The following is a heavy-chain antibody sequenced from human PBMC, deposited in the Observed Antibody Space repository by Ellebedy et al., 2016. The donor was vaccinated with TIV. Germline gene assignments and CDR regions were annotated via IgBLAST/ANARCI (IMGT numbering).Heavy chain of an antibody. Sequence: SETLSLTCTVSGGSISSPNYYWGWIRQPPGKGLEWIGSIYYSGSTNYNPFLKSRVTIFVDTSKNHLSLKLSSVTAADTAVYYCARPGMPLLFDAFDIWGQGTMVTVSS. CDR1: GGSISSPNYY. J-gene: IGHJ3*02. V-gene: IGHV4-39*02. CDR2: IYYSGST. CDR3: ARPGMPLLFDAFDI. D-gene: IGHD1-14*01.